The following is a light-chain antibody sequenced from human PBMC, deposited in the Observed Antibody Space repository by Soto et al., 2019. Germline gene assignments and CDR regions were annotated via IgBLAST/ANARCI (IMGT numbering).Light chain of an antibody. CDR3: QHYASSPRA. J-gene: IGKJ1*01. CDR1: QRFNSNY. Sequence: EIVLTQSPGTLSLSPGDRTTLSCRASQRFNSNYLAWYQQKPGQAPRLLIYGTSSRATGIPDRFSGSGSGTDFTLTISRLEPEDFAVYYCQHYASSPRAFGQGTKVDIK. V-gene: IGKV3-20*01. CDR2: GTS.